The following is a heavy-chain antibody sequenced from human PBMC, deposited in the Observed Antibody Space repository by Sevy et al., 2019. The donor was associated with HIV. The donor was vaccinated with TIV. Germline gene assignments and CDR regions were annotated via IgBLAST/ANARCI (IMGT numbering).Heavy chain of an antibody. CDR3: ETTKDYYESSGDPFDY. J-gene: IGHJ4*02. CDR1: GYTLTKLS. D-gene: IGHD3-22*01. CDR2: FDPEDGKR. V-gene: IGHV1-24*01. Sequence: ASVKVSCKVSGYTLTKLSMHWVRQVRGKGLEWMGSFDPEDGKRIYAQKFQGRFTMTEDTSTDTGYLDLNSLRSEDSAGYFCETTKDYYESSGDPFDYWGQGTLVTVSS.